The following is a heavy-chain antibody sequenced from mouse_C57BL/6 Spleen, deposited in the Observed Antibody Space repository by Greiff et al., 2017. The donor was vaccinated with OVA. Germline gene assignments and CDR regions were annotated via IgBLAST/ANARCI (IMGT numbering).Heavy chain of an antibody. V-gene: IGHV1-18*01. CDR2: INPNNGGT. D-gene: IGHD2-3*01. J-gene: IGHJ2*01. Sequence: EVQLQQSGPELVKPGASVKIPCKASGYTFTDYNMDWVKQSHGKSLEWIGDINPNNGGTIYNQKFKGKATLTVDKSSSTAYMELRSLTSEDTAVYYCARRGSIYDGYPYYFDYWGQGTTLTVAS. CDR3: ARRGSIYDGYPYYFDY. CDR1: GYTFTDYN.